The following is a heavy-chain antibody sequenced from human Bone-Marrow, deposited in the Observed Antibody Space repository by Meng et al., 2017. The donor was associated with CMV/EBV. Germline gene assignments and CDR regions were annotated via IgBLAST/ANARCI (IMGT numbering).Heavy chain of an antibody. CDR2: ISSSGSTI. D-gene: IGHD2-2*01. CDR3: AREVMVPAASHSDAFAI. Sequence: GESLKISCAASGFTFSDYYMSWIRQAPGKGLEWVSYISSSGSTIYYADSVKGRFTISRDNAKNSLYLQMNSLRAEDTAVYYCAREVMVPAASHSDAFAIWGPGKMVNVSS. J-gene: IGHJ3*02. V-gene: IGHV3-11*01. CDR1: GFTFSDYY.